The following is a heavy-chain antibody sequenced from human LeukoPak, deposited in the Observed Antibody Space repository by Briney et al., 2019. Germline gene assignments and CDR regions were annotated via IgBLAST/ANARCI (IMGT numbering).Heavy chain of an antibody. D-gene: IGHD4-23*01. CDR3: ARVDYGGNSGLKFDI. J-gene: IGHJ3*02. CDR2: INSDGSST. V-gene: IGHV3-74*01. CDR1: GFTFSSNW. Sequence: GGSLRLSCAASGFTFSSNWMHWVRQAPGKGLVWVSRINSDGSSTSYADSVKGRFTISRDNAKNTLYLQMNSLRAEDTAVYYCARVDYGGNSGLKFDIWGQGTMVTVSS.